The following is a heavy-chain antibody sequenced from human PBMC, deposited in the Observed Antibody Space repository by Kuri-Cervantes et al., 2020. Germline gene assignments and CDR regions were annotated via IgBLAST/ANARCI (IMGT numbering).Heavy chain of an antibody. CDR1: GFTFSDYY. V-gene: IGHV4-59*01. CDR2: IYYSGST. J-gene: IGHJ4*02. Sequence: GSLRLSCAASGFTFSDYYMSWIRQPPGKGLEWIGYIYYSGSTNYNPSLKSRVTISVDTSKNQFSLKLSSVTAADTAVYYCARGAHMFHYYFDYWGQGTLVTVSS. CDR3: ARGAHMFHYYFDY. D-gene: IGHD3-10*02.